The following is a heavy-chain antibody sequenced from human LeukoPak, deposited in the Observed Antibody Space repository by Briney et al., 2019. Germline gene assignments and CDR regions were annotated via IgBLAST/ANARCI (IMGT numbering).Heavy chain of an antibody. CDR3: ARWRGSTSERSDY. Sequence: GGSLRLSCAASGLTLSGYWMHWVRQAPGKGLVWVSRINGDASSTSYADSVKGRFTISRDNAKNSLYLQMDSLRVEDTATYYCARWRGSTSERSDYWGQGTLVTVSS. D-gene: IGHD2-2*01. V-gene: IGHV3-74*01. J-gene: IGHJ4*02. CDR1: GLTLSGYW. CDR2: INGDASST.